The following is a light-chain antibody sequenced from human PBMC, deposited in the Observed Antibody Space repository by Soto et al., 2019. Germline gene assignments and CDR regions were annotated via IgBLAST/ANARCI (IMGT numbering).Light chain of an antibody. CDR2: RTS. CDR1: QSLSSIY. Sequence: EIVLTQSPGTLSLSPGHGATLSCRASQSLSSIYLAWYQQKPGQAPRLLIYRTSSRATGIPDRFSGSESETDFTLTISRLEPDDSAVYYCQQYGSSPRTFGPGTKVDIK. V-gene: IGKV3-20*01. J-gene: IGKJ1*01. CDR3: QQYGSSPRT.